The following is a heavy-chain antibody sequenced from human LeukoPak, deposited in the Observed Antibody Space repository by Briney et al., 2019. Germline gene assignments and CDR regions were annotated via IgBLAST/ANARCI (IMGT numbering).Heavy chain of an antibody. CDR2: ISTSSSSSYI. CDR1: GFTFSSYH. Sequence: GGSLRLSCVVSGFTFSSYHMNWVRQAPGKGLEWVSSISTSSSSSYIYYADSVTGRFTISRDNAKNPLYLQMNSLRVEDTAIYYCTRETTVTFPDAFDIWGQGTMVTVSS. V-gene: IGHV3-21*04. J-gene: IGHJ3*02. D-gene: IGHD4-17*01. CDR3: TRETTVTFPDAFDI.